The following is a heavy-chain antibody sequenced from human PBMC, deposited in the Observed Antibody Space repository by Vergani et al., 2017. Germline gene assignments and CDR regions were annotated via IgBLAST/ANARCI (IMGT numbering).Heavy chain of an antibody. Sequence: QVQLVQSGAEVKKPGASVKVSCKASGYTFTGYYMHWVRQAPGQGLEWMGWINPNSGGTNYAQKFQGWVTMTRDPSISTAYMELGRLRTDETAVYYCARASTHHNCIAALCFGMDVWAKGPRSPSP. J-gene: IGHJ6*02. V-gene: IGHV1-2*04. CDR3: ARASTHHNCIAALCFGMDV. D-gene: IGHD6-6*01. CDR1: GYTFTGYY. CDR2: INPNSGGT.